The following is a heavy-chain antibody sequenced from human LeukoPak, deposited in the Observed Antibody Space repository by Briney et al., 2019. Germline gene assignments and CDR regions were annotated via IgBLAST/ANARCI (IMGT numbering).Heavy chain of an antibody. V-gene: IGHV3-30*02. D-gene: IGHD1-26*01. J-gene: IGHJ4*02. CDR2: IRYDGNNE. Sequence: GGSLRLSCVASGFTFKNYGMHWVRQTPGKGLEWVTFIRYDGNNEYYADSVRGRFTISRDNAKNSLYLQMNSLRAEDTAVYYCARGPWELLANWGQGTLVTVSS. CDR3: ARGPWELLAN. CDR1: GFTFKNYG.